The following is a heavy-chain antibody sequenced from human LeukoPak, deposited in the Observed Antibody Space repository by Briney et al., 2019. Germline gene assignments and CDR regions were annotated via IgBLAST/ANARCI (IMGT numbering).Heavy chain of an antibody. J-gene: IGHJ4*02. D-gene: IGHD5-12*01. V-gene: IGHV3-21*01. Sequence: GGSLRLSCAASGFTFSSYSMNWVRQAPGKGLEWVSSIGSSSSYIYYADSVKGRFTISRDNAKNSLYLQMNSLRAEDTAVYYCARGAPLPEGFPSTIVATIGGTDYWGQGTLVTVSS. CDR3: ARGAPLPEGFPSTIVATIGGTDY. CDR1: GFTFSSYS. CDR2: IGSSSSYI.